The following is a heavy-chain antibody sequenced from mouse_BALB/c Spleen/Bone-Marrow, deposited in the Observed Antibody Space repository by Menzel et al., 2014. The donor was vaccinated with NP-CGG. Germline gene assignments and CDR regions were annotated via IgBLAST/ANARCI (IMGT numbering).Heavy chain of an antibody. V-gene: IGHV5-9-3*01. D-gene: IGHD2-4*01. CDR2: ISSGGYYS. CDR1: GFTFSNYD. Sequence: DVQLQESGGDLVKPGGSLKLSCAASGFTFSNYDMSWGRQTPEKRLEWVATISSGGYYSYYPDSVKGRFTISRDNAKNTLYLQMSSLRSEDTAMYYCATGDYGAWFACWGQGTLVIVSA. CDR3: ATGDYGAWFAC. J-gene: IGHJ3*01.